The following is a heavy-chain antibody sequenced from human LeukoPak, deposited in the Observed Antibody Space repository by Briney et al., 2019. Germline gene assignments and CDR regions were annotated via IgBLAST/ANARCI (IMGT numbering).Heavy chain of an antibody. V-gene: IGHV3-7*01. D-gene: IGHD3-3*01. CDR3: ARVWSGYYTDY. Sequence: GGSLRLSCAASGFTFSGFWMNWVRQAPGKGLEWVANIKQDGSEKYYVDSVKGRFIISRDNAKNSLYLQMNSLRAEDTAVYYCARVWSGYYTDYWGQGTLVTVSS. CDR2: IKQDGSEK. J-gene: IGHJ4*02. CDR1: GFTFSGFW.